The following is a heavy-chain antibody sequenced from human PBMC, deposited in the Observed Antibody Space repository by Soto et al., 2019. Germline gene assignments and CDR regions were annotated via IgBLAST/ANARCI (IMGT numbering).Heavy chain of an antibody. CDR3: AIEYSSSASCFGY. CDR2: INHSGST. D-gene: IGHD6-6*01. CDR1: GGSFSGYY. J-gene: IGHJ4*02. V-gene: IGHV4-34*01. Sequence: LSLTCAVYGGSFSGYYWSWIRQPPGKGLEWIGEINHSGSTNYNPSLKSRVTISVDTSKNQFSLKLSSVTAADTAVYYCAIEYSSSASCFGYWGQGTMVTVYS.